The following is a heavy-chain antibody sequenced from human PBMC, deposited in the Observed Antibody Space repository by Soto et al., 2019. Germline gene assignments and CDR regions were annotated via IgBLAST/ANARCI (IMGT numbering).Heavy chain of an antibody. V-gene: IGHV1-69*06. CDR1: GGTFSTNA. D-gene: IGHD6-6*01. J-gene: IGHJ3*02. CDR2: IIPISGTA. CDR3: ARDRFGGSSSLYAFDI. Sequence: QVQLVQSGAEVMKPGSSVRLSCKASGGTFSTNAISSVRQAPGQGLEWMGGIIPISGTAHNAQKFQTRVTSTVDKSTTTAYMELSSLTSEDTGVYYCARDRFGGSSSLYAFDIWGQGTMVTVSS.